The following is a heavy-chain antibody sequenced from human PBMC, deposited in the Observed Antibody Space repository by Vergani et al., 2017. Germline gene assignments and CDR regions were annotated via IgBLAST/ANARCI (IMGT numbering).Heavy chain of an antibody. Sequence: QVQLQESGPGLVKPSETLSLTCTVSGGSISSSSYYWGWIRQPPGKGLEWIGSTYYSGSTYYNPSLKSPVTISVATSKNQFSLKLSSVTAADTAVYHCALWCGRYSGDYWGQGTLVTVSS. CDR3: ALWCGRYSGDY. CDR2: TYYSGST. V-gene: IGHV4-39*01. CDR1: GGSISSSSYY. J-gene: IGHJ4*02. D-gene: IGHD2-21*01.